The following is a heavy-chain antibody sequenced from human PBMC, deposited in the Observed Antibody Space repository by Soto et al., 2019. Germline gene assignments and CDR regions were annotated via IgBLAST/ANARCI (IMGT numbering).Heavy chain of an antibody. CDR3: ARGDSTHYYGSGSPDY. Sequence: SLELPCTVCGGCVSSGGVYWSWIRQHPGKGLEWIGYIYYSGSTYYNPSLKSRVTISVDTSKNQFSLKLSSVTAADTAVYYCARGDSTHYYGSGSPDYWAQGTRVTVST. CDR2: IYYSGST. V-gene: IGHV4-31*03. J-gene: IGHJ4*02. D-gene: IGHD3-10*01. CDR1: GGCVSSGGVY.